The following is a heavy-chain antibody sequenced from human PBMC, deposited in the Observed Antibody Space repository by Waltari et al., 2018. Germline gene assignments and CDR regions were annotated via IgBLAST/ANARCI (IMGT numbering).Heavy chain of an antibody. V-gene: IGHV4-39*07. CDR2: IYYSGST. D-gene: IGHD1-7*01. CDR1: GGPISSSSYY. J-gene: IGHJ4*02. CDR3: ASMVANWNYDY. Sequence: QLQLQESGPGLVKPSETLSLTCTVSGGPISSSSYYWGWIRQPPGKGLEWIGSIYYSGSTYYNPSLKSRVTISVDSSKNQFSLKLSSVTAADTAVYYCASMVANWNYDYWGQGTLVTVSS.